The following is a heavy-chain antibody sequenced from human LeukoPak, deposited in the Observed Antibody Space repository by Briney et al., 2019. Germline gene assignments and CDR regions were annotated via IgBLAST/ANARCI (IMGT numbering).Heavy chain of an antibody. V-gene: IGHV3-9*03. Sequence: GGSLRLSCAASGFTFDDYAMHWVRQAPGKGLEWVSGISWNSGSIGYADSVKGRFTIPRDNAKNSLYLQMNSLRAEDMALYYCAKDEGRYSYGFLDAFDFWGQGTMVTVSS. D-gene: IGHD5-18*01. CDR3: AKDEGRYSYGFLDAFDF. CDR2: ISWNSGSI. CDR1: GFTFDDYA. J-gene: IGHJ3*01.